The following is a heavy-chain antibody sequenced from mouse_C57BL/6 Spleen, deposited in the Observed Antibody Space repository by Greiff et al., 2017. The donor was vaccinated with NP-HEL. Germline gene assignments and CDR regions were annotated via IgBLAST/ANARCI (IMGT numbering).Heavy chain of an antibody. CDR1: GFTFSDYG. J-gene: IGHJ2*01. V-gene: IGHV5-17*01. D-gene: IGHD1-1*01. CDR2: ISSGSSTI. CDR3: ARRYYGSSGFDY. Sequence: EVQVVESGGGLVKPGGSLKLSCAASGFTFSDYGMHWVRQAPEKGLEWVAYISSGSSTIYYADTVKGRFTISRDNAKNTLFLQMTSLRSEDTAMYYCARRYYGSSGFDYWGQGTTLTVSS.